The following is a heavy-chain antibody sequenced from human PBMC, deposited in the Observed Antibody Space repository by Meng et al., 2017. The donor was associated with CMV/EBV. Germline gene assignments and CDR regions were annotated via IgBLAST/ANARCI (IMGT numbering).Heavy chain of an antibody. D-gene: IGHD5-18*01. CDR3: ARIGYTSSSLDY. Sequence: GGSLRLSCAASGFTFSRYWTTWVRKAPGKGLEWVVNINQDGTKIYYVDSVKGRFTVSRDNARNSVYLQLNSLTVEDTAVYYCARIGYTSSSLDYWGRGALVTVSS. V-gene: IGHV3-7*01. J-gene: IGHJ4*02. CDR1: GFTFSRYW. CDR2: INQDGTKI.